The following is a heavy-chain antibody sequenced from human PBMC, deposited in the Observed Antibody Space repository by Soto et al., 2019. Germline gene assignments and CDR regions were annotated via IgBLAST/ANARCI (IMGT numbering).Heavy chain of an antibody. CDR2: IIPIFGTE. D-gene: IGHD2-2*01. Sequence: QVQLVQSGAEVKKPGSSVKVSCKVSGGTFSSHSINWVRQAPAQGPEWMGGIIPIFGTENYAQKFQGRVTITADESTSTAYMELSSLTSEDTALYYCSTSVYCSTTRCYYYYGLDVWGQGTTVIVSS. CDR3: STSVYCSTTRCYYYYGLDV. J-gene: IGHJ6*02. CDR1: GGTFSSHS. V-gene: IGHV1-69*01.